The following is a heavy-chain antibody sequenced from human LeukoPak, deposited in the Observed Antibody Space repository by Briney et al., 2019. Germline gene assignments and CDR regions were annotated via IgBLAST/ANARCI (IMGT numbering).Heavy chain of an antibody. Sequence: GASVKVSCKASGGTFSSYAISWVRQAPGQGLEWMGGIIPIFGTANYAQKFQGRVTITADESTSTAYMELSSLRSEDTAVYYCASRIAAAGTTPFDYWGQGTLVTVSS. J-gene: IGHJ4*02. V-gene: IGHV1-69*13. CDR3: ASRIAAAGTTPFDY. CDR1: GGTFSSYA. D-gene: IGHD6-13*01. CDR2: IIPIFGTA.